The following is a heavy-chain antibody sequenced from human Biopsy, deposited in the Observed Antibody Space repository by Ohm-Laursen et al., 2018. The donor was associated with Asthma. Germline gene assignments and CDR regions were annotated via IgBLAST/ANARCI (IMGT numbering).Heavy chain of an antibody. CDR3: ARHWDWGSFFDY. CDR1: GGSMSSSSYY. CDR2: ISYTGSA. J-gene: IGHJ4*02. Sequence: SDTLSLTSTVSGGSMSSSSYYWGWIRQPPGKGLEWMGSISYTGSAYHNPSLKSRFTISVDTSKNHFSLKLSSVTAADTAVYYCARHWDWGSFFDYWGQGTPVTVSS. V-gene: IGHV4-39*01. D-gene: IGHD7-27*01.